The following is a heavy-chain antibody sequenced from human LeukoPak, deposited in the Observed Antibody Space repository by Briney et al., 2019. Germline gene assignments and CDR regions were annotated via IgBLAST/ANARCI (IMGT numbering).Heavy chain of an antibody. V-gene: IGHV3-21*01. CDR2: ISGSSRSI. CDR1: GFTFSTYS. CDR3: ARETSEAFDI. J-gene: IGHJ3*02. Sequence: PGGSLRLSCAASGFTFSTYSMNWVRQAPGTGLEWVSSISGSSRSIYYADSVKGRYTISRDNAKNSLYLQMNSLRVEDTAVYYCARETSEAFDIWGQGTMVTVSS.